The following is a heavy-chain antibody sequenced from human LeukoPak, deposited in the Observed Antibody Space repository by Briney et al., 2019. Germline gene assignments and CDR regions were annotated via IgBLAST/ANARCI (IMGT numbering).Heavy chain of an antibody. CDR1: GGSISSYY. CDR3: ARGAGTTVTTKGAFDI. D-gene: IGHD4-17*01. CDR2: IYYRGST. Sequence: TASETLSLTCTVSGGSISSYYWSWLRQPPGKGLEWIGYIYYRGSTNYNPSLKSRVTISVDTSKNQFSLKLSSVTAADTAVYYCARGAGTTVTTKGAFDIWGQGTMVTVSS. J-gene: IGHJ3*02. V-gene: IGHV4-59*01.